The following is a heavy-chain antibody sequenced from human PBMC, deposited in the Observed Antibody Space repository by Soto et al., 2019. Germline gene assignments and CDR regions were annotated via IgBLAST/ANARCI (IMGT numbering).Heavy chain of an antibody. J-gene: IGHJ4*02. V-gene: IGHV3-23*01. CDR1: GFTFSSYA. CDR2: ISGSGGST. CDR3: TKISGGDYVRRFPRWYYFDY. D-gene: IGHD4-17*01. Sequence: GGSLRPSCVASGFTFSSYAMSWVRQAPGKGLEWVSAISGSGGSTYYADSVKGRFTISRDNSKNTLYLQMNSLRAEDTAVYYCTKISGGDYVRRFPRWYYFDYWGQGTLVTVSS.